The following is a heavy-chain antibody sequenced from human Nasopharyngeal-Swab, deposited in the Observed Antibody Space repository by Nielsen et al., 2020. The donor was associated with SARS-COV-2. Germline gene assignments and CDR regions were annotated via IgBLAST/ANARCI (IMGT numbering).Heavy chain of an antibody. Sequence: LRLSCTFSGGSISSGGYYWSWIRQHPGKGLEWIGYIYYSGSTYYNPSLKSRVTISVDTSKNQFSLKLSSVTAADTAVYYCARAPSVYYYGMDVWGQGTTVTVSS. CDR2: IYYSGST. CDR1: GGSISSGGYY. CDR3: ARAPSVYYYGMDV. J-gene: IGHJ6*02. V-gene: IGHV4-31*03.